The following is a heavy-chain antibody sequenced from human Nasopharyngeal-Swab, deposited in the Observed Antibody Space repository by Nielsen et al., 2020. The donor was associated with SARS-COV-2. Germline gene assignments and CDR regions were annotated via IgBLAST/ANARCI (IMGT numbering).Heavy chain of an antibody. J-gene: IGHJ6*02. CDR3: ARGYRLAARPVVGYYYYGMDV. V-gene: IGHV4-34*01. CDR2: INHSGST. Sequence: WIRQPPGKGLEWIGEINHSGSTNYNPSLKSRVTISVDTSKNQFSLKLSSVTAADTAAYYCARGYRLAARPVVGYYYYGMDVWGQGTTVTVSS. D-gene: IGHD6-6*01.